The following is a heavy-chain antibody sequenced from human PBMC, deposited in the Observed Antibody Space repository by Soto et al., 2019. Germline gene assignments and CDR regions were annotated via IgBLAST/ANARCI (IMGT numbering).Heavy chain of an antibody. J-gene: IGHJ6*02. CDR2: INPNSGGT. CDR1: GYTFTGYY. Sequence: ASVKVSCKASGYTFTGYYMHWVRQAPGQGLEWMGWINPNSGGTNYAQKFQGRVTMTRDTSISTAYMELSRLRSDDTAVYYCARGTFSSSSSYCYYYGMDVWGQWTTVTVSS. CDR3: ARGTFSSSSSYCYYYGMDV. D-gene: IGHD6-6*01. V-gene: IGHV1-2*02.